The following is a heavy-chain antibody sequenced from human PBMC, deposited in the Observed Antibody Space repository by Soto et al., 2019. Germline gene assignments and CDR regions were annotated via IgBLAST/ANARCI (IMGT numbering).Heavy chain of an antibody. D-gene: IGHD5-12*01. CDR1: GFTFSSNS. CDR2: ISIGGDKT. Sequence: EVQLLESGGDLIQHGGSLRLSCAASGFTFSSNSFTWVRQAPGKGLEYVSGISIGGDKTWHADSVKGRFTVSRDNSKNTVYLQMNSLRVDDTAVYYCAKWDGYGDHWGQGTLVTVSS. CDR3: AKWDGYGDH. J-gene: IGHJ5*02. V-gene: IGHV3-23*01.